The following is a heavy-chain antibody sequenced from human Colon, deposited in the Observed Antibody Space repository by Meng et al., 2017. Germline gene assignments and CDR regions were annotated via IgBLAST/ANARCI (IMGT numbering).Heavy chain of an antibody. CDR2: IIPILGAP. CDR3: AVQKDGYNSWYDN. Sequence: LLKSGADVKKPGSAIKVYCKASGGTFRRFTMTWVRRAPGQGLEWMGEIIPILGAPNYAPKFQGRVTITADESTTSTYMELSSLTSEDTAVYYCAVQKDGYNSWYDNWGQGTLVTVSS. D-gene: IGHD5-24*01. CDR1: GGTFRRFT. V-gene: IGHV1-69*16. J-gene: IGHJ4*02.